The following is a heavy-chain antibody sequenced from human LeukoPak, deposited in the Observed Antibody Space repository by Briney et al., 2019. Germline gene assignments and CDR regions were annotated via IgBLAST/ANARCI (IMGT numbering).Heavy chain of an antibody. J-gene: IGHJ3*02. V-gene: IGHV3-49*04. CDR3: SRFYSSGWVSGAFDI. CDR1: GFTFSDYA. D-gene: IGHD3-22*01. CDR2: IRNKPNGGTT. Sequence: GGSLRLSCTTSGFTFSDYAMSWVRQAPGKGLEWVGFIRNKPNGGTTEYAASVKGRFTISRDDSKSIAHLQMNNLKIEDTAVYYCSRFYSSGWVSGAFDIWGQGRMVTVSS.